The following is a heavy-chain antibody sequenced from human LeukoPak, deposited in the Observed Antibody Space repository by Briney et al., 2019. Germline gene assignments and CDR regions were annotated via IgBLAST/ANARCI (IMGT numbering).Heavy chain of an antibody. V-gene: IGHV3-33*01. CDR3: AREEVLRVAFDI. CDR2: IWYDGSNK. D-gene: IGHD1-26*01. J-gene: IGHJ3*02. CDR1: GFTFSSYG. Sequence: GRSLRLSCAASGFTFSSYGMHWVRQAPGKGLEWVAVIWYDGSNKYYADSVKGRFTISRDNSKNTLYLQMNSLRAEDTAVYYCAREEVLRVAFDIWGQGTMVTVSS.